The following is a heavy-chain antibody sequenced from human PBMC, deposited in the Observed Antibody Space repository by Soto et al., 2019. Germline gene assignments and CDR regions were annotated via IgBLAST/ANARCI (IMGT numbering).Heavy chain of an antibody. Sequence: QVQLQQWGAGLLKPSETLALTCAVYGVSFSGYYWSWIRQPPGKGLEWIGESNHSGSTNYNPSLKSRVTISVDTSKNQFSLKLSSVTAADTAVYYCARKKRAAIWNYYYYGMDVWGQGTTVTVSS. CDR1: GVSFSGYY. J-gene: IGHJ6*02. CDR2: SNHSGST. CDR3: ARKKRAAIWNYYYYGMDV. D-gene: IGHD2-2*02. V-gene: IGHV4-34*01.